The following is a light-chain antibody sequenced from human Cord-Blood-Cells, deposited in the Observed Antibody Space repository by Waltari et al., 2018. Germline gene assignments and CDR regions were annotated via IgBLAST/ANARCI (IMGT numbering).Light chain of an antibody. CDR2: EGS. V-gene: IGLV2-23*01. CDR1: SSDVGSYNL. Sequence: QSALTQPASVSGSPGQSITISCTGPSSDVGSYNLVSWYQQHPGKAPKLMIYEGSKRPSGVSNRFSDSKSGNTASLTISGLQAEDEADYYCCSYAGSSTWVFGGGTKLTVL. J-gene: IGLJ3*02. CDR3: CSYAGSSTWV.